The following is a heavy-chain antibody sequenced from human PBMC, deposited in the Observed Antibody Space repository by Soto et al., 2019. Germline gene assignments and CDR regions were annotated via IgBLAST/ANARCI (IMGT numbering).Heavy chain of an antibody. Sequence: GASVKVSCKASGYTFTSYGISWVRQAPGQGLEWMGWMSANSGNTGYAQKLQGRVTMTRNTSISTAYMELSSLRSEDTAVYYCARGAPWQQLDHWGQGTLVTVSS. D-gene: IGHD6-13*01. CDR1: GYTFTSYG. CDR2: MSANSGNT. V-gene: IGHV1-8*02. J-gene: IGHJ4*02. CDR3: ARGAPWQQLDH.